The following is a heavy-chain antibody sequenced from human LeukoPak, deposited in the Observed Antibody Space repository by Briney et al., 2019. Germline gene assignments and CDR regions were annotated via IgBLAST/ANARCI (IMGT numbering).Heavy chain of an antibody. CDR2: IYYSGST. D-gene: IGHD3-22*01. Sequence: KSSETLSLTCTVSGGSISSYYWSWIRQPPGKGLEWIGYIYYSGSTNYNPSLKSRVTISVDTSKNQFSLKLSSVTAADTAVYYCARDPSGYFNYWGQGTLATVSS. J-gene: IGHJ4*02. CDR1: GGSISSYY. CDR3: ARDPSGYFNY. V-gene: IGHV4-59*01.